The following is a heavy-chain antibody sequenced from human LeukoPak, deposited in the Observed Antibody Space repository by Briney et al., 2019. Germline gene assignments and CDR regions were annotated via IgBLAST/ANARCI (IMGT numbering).Heavy chain of an antibody. CDR3: AKDHLGRMYGGYESYYYYGMDV. V-gene: IGHV3-30*18. J-gene: IGHJ6*02. CDR1: GFTFSSYG. Sequence: GGSLRLSCAASGFTFSSYGMHWVRQAPGKGLEWVAVISYNGSNKYYADSVKGRFTISRDNSKNTLYLQMNSLRAEDTAVYYCAKDHLGRMYGGYESYYYYGMDVWGQGTTVTVSS. CDR2: ISYNGSNK. D-gene: IGHD5-12*01.